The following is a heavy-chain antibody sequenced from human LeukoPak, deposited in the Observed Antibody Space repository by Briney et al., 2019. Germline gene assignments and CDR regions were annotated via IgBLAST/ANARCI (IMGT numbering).Heavy chain of an antibody. CDR1: GFTVSSNY. V-gene: IGHV3-69-1*01. CDR3: ARGSRSPESFDI. J-gene: IGHJ3*02. D-gene: IGHD1-26*01. CDR2: ISSSSYI. Sequence: PGGSLRLSCAASGFTVSSNYMNWVRQAPGKGLEWVSSISSSSYIYYADSVKGRFTISRDNAKNSLYLQMNSLRAEDTAVYYCARGSRSPESFDIWGQGTMVTVSS.